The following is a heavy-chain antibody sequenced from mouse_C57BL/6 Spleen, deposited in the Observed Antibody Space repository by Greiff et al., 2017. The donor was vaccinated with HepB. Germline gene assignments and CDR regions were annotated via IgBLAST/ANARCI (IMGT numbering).Heavy chain of an antibody. CDR1: GYTFTSYW. J-gene: IGHJ1*03. CDR2: IDPSDSET. V-gene: IGHV1-52*01. Sequence: QVQLQQPGAELVRPGSSVKLSCKASGYTFTSYWMHWVKQRPIQGLEWIGNIDPSDSETHYNQKFKDKATLTVDKSSSTAYMQLSSLTSEDSAVYYCAREGTTALGDFDVWGTGTTVTVSS. D-gene: IGHD1-2*01. CDR3: AREGTTALGDFDV.